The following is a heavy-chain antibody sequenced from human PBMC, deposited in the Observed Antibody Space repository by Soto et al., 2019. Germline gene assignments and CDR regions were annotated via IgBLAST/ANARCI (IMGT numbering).Heavy chain of an antibody. V-gene: IGHV4-31*03. CDR2: IYYSGST. CDR3: ARDSRRSGTFDP. J-gene: IGHJ5*02. D-gene: IGHD1-1*01. Sequence: SQTLSLTCTVSGGSISSGGYYWSWIRQHPGKGLEWIGYIYYSGSTYYNPSLKSRVTISVDTSKNQFSLKLSSVTAADTAVYYCARDSRRSGTFDPWGQGTLVTVS. CDR1: GGSISSGGYY.